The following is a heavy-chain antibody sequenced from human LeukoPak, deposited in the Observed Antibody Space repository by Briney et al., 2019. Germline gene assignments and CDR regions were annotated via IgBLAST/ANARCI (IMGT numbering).Heavy chain of an antibody. CDR1: GYSFTSYW. CDR2: IYPGDSDT. J-gene: IGHJ3*02. CDR3: ARRLGLAYCGGDCYSGWAFDI. V-gene: IGHV5-51*01. D-gene: IGHD2-21*02. Sequence: GESLKISCKGSGYSFTSYWIGWVRQMPGKGLEWMGIIYPGDSDTRYSPSFQGQVTISADKSISTAYLQWSSLKASDTAMYYCARRLGLAYCGGDCYSGWAFDIWGQGTMVTVSS.